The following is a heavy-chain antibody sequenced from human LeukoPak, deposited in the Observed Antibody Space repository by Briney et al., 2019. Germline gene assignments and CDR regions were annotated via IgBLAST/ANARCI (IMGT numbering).Heavy chain of an antibody. CDR3: ARVRYYDSENWFDP. CDR2: VFHTGAT. CDR1: GFTFGDYA. Sequence: PGGSLRLSCTASGFTFGDYAMSWVRQTPGKGLEWLGTVFHTGATYYNPSLRSRVTISVDTAKNQFSLRVRSMTAADTGVYYCARVRYYDSENWFDPWGQGTLVTVSS. V-gene: IGHV4-38-2*02. J-gene: IGHJ5*02. D-gene: IGHD3-22*01.